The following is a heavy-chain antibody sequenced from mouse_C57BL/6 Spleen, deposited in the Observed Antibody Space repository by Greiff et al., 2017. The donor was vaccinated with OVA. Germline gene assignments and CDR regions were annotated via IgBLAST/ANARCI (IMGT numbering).Heavy chain of an antibody. CDR2: ISSGGSYT. Sequence: EVMLVESGGDLVKPGGSLKLSCAASGFTFSSYGMSWVRQTPDKRLEWVATISSGGSYTYYPNRVKGRFPISRDNAKNTLYLQMSSLKSEDTAMYYCARRDDCAWFAYWGQGTLVTVSA. CDR1: GFTFSSYG. V-gene: IGHV5-6*02. CDR3: ARRDDCAWFAY. D-gene: IGHD2-13*01. J-gene: IGHJ3*01.